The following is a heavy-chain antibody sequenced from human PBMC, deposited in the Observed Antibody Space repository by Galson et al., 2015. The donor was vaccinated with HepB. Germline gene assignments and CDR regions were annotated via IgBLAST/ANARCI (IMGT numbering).Heavy chain of an antibody. CDR2: INTNTGNP. CDR3: ARQYYDILTGYPQEDY. CDR1: GFTFTSYA. Sequence: SVRVSCKASGFTFTSYAMNWVRQAPGQGLEWMGWINTNTGNPTYAQGFTGRFVFSLDNSVSTAYLQISSLKAEDTAVYYCARQYYDILTGYPQEDYWGQGTLVTVSS. V-gene: IGHV7-4-1*02. D-gene: IGHD3-9*01. J-gene: IGHJ4*02.